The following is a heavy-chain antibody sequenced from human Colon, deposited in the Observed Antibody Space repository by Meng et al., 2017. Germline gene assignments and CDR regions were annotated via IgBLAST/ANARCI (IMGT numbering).Heavy chain of an antibody. Sequence: SETLSLTCTVSGDSITSYYRSWIRQPPGKGLEWIAWIYYSGSTNYNPSLKSRVTISMDTSKHQFSLNLTSVTTADPAVYYCARGGASSKWLDPWGQGILVTVSS. CDR1: GDSITSYY. D-gene: IGHD6-6*01. CDR2: IYYSGST. CDR3: ARGGASSKWLDP. J-gene: IGHJ5*02. V-gene: IGHV4-59*01.